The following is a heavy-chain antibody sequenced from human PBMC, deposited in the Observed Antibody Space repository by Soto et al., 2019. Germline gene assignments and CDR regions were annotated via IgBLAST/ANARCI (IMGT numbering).Heavy chain of an antibody. Sequence: EVQLVESGGGLVQPGGSLRLSCAASGFTFSSYSMNWVRQAPGKGLEWVSYISSSSTTIYYADSVKGRSTISRDNAKKSLYLQMNSLRDENTAVYYCARDWLSSGSYFHYWGQGTLVTVSS. CDR1: GFTFSSYS. V-gene: IGHV3-48*02. D-gene: IGHD1-26*01. CDR3: ARDWLSSGSYFHY. CDR2: ISSSSTTI. J-gene: IGHJ4*02.